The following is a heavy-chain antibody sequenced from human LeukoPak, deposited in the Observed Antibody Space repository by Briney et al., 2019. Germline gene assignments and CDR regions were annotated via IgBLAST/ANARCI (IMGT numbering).Heavy chain of an antibody. CDR3: AKDNYYDSSGGN. V-gene: IGHV3-23*01. J-gene: IGHJ4*02. Sequence: GGSLRLSCAASGFTFSSYGMSWVRQAPGKGLEWVSAISGSGGSTYYADSVKGRFTISRDNSKNTLYLQMNSLRAEDTAVYYCAKDNYYDSSGGNWGQGTLVTVSS. D-gene: IGHD3-22*01. CDR1: GFTFSSYG. CDR2: ISGSGGST.